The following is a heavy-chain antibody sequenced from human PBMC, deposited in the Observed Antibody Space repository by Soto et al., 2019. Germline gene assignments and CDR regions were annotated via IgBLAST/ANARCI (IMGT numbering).Heavy chain of an antibody. J-gene: IGHJ5*02. CDR3: ARLTLTNYGARWFDP. CDR1: GASISNGGYY. Sequence: QVQLQESGPGLVKPSQTLSLTCTVSGASISNGGYYWSWVRQHPREGLEWIGYIYYNGNTYYNPSLRSRVTISLDTSHNQFSLRLMSVTAADTAVYFCARLTLTNYGARWFDPWGQGTLVNVSS. V-gene: IGHV4-31*03. D-gene: IGHD4-17*01. CDR2: IYYNGNT.